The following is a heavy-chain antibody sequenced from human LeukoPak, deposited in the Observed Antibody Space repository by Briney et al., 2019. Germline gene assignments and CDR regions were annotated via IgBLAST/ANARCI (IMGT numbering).Heavy chain of an antibody. D-gene: IGHD6-13*01. J-gene: IGHJ4*02. V-gene: IGHV3-30-3*01. CDR3: ARGGRQLMSSWSPFDY. CDR1: GFTFSSYA. Sequence: PGGSLRLSCAASGFTFSSYAMHWVRQAPGKGLEWVAVISYDGSNKYYADSVKGRFTISRDNSKNTLYLQMNSLRAEDTAVYYCARGGRQLMSSWSPFDYWGQGTLVTVSS. CDR2: ISYDGSNK.